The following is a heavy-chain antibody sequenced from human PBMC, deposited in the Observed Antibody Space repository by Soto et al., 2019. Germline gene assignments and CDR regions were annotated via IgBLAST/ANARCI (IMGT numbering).Heavy chain of an antibody. V-gene: IGHV1-69*06. CDR2: IIPIFGTA. CDR1: GGTFSSYA. Sequence: GASVKVSCKASGGTFSSYAISWVRQAPGQGLEWMGGIIPIFGTANYAQKFQGRVTITADKSTSTAYMELSSLRSEDTAVYYCARARNRGVTEFVDLDYWGQGTLVTAS. CDR3: ARARNRGVTEFVDLDY. D-gene: IGHD3-10*01. J-gene: IGHJ4*02.